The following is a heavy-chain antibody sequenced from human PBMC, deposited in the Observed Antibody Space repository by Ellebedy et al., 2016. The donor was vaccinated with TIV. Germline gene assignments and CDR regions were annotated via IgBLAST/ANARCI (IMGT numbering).Heavy chain of an antibody. V-gene: IGHV3-30*02. J-gene: IGHJ6*02. CDR3: AKGAYPVPTFMAV. Sequence: GESLKISCAASGFTTSGMHWVRQAPGKGLEWVAFIRSDGSNKYYADSVRGRFTISRDSSKNILYLQMNSLRAEDTALYYCAKGAYPVPTFMAVWGQGTTVTVSS. D-gene: IGHD4-17*01. CDR1: GFTTSG. CDR2: IRSDGSNK.